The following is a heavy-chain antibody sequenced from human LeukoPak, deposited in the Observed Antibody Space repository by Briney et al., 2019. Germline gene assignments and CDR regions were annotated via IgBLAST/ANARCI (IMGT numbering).Heavy chain of an antibody. Sequence: ASVKVSCKTSGYTFTNNWMHWVRQAPGQGLEWVGVINPTGTSTLYAQNFQGRVTLTRDMSTATDYMELRSLTSEDTAVYYCARDHSVGDIAWWFDPWGQGTLVSVSS. CDR2: INPTGTST. V-gene: IGHV1-46*01. CDR3: ARDHSVGDIAWWFDP. CDR1: GYTFTNNW. J-gene: IGHJ5*02. D-gene: IGHD3-10*01.